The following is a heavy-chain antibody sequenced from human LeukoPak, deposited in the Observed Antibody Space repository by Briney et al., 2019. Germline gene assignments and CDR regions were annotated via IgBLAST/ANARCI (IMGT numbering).Heavy chain of an antibody. Sequence: GESLKISCKGSGYSFTSYWISWVRQMPGKGLEWMGRIDPSDSYTNYSPSFQGHVTISADKSIGTAYLQWSSLKASDTAMYYCARHYADYYDSSGFYAFDIWGQGTMVTVSS. J-gene: IGHJ3*02. D-gene: IGHD3-22*01. CDR2: IDPSDSYT. CDR1: GYSFTSYW. CDR3: ARHYADYYDSSGFYAFDI. V-gene: IGHV5-10-1*01.